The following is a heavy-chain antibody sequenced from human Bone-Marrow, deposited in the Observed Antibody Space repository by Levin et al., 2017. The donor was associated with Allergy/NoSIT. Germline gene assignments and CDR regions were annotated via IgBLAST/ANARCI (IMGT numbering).Heavy chain of an antibody. J-gene: IGHJ3*02. CDR1: GSTFSSYG. Sequence: PGGSLRLSCAASGSTFSSYGMHWVRQAPGKGLEWVAVVSAAGHTTYYADSVKGRFTISRDNSKNMLYVQMNSLRAEDTAVYYCAKEGHHDISTGQAYAFDIWGQGTMVTVSS. CDR2: VSAAGHTT. V-gene: IGHV3-30*18. CDR3: AKEGHHDISTGQAYAFDI. D-gene: IGHD3-9*01.